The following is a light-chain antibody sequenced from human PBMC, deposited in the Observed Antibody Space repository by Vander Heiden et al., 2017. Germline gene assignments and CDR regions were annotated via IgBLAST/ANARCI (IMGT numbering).Light chain of an antibody. Sequence: EIVLTQSPATLSLSPGERATLSCRASQSVSSYLAWYQQKPGQAPRLLIYDASNRATGIQARFSGSGAGTDFTLTISSLEPEDFAVYYCQQRSNGPHSITFGQGTRLEIK. CDR3: QQRSNGPHSIT. J-gene: IGKJ5*01. CDR1: QSVSSY. CDR2: DAS. V-gene: IGKV3-11*01.